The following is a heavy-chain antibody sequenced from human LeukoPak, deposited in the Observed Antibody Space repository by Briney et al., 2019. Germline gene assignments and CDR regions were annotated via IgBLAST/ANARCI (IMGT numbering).Heavy chain of an antibody. Sequence: PGGSLRLSCAASGFTFSSYAMSWVCQAPGKGLEWVSAISGSGGSTYYADSVRGRFTISRDNSKNTLYLQMNSLRAEDTAVYYCAKRAVGSGTTQPLDYWGQGTLVTVSS. J-gene: IGHJ4*02. D-gene: IGHD3-10*01. CDR3: AKRAVGSGTTQPLDY. CDR1: GFTFSSYA. CDR2: ISGSGGST. V-gene: IGHV3-23*01.